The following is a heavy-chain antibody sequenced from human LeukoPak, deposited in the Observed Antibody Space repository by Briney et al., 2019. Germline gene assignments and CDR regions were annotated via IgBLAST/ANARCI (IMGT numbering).Heavy chain of an antibody. V-gene: IGHV3-23*01. D-gene: IGHD4-17*01. CDR1: GFTFSSYA. CDR3: AKDASYGDYVSGYFDY. J-gene: IGHJ4*02. CDR2: ISGSGGSA. Sequence: PGGSLRLPCAASGFTFSSYAMSWVRQAPGKGLEWVSAISGSGGSAYYADSVKGRFTISRDNSKNTLYLQMNSLRAEDTAVYYCAKDASYGDYVSGYFDYWGQGTLVTVSS.